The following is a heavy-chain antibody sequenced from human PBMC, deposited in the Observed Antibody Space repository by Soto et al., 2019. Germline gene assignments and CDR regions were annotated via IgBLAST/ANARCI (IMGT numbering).Heavy chain of an antibody. CDR2: ISAGNGNT. V-gene: IGHV1-3*01. CDR1: GYTFTSYA. Sequence: ASVKVSCKASGYTFTSYAMHWVRQAPGQRLEWMGWISAGNGNTKYSQKFQGRVTITRDTSASTAYMELSSLRSEDTAVYYCAREGLIAAAGRSEVDYYYYYMDVWGKGTTVTVSS. CDR3: AREGLIAAAGRSEVDYYYYYMDV. J-gene: IGHJ6*03. D-gene: IGHD6-13*01.